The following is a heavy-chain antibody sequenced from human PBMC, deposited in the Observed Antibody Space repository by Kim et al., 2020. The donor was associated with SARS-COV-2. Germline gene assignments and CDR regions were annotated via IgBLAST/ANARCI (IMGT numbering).Heavy chain of an antibody. CDR1: GGTFSSYA. CDR3: ARISSPLGEDF. CDR2: IVPVLDRV. Sequence: SVKVSCKASGGTFSSYAISWVRQAPGQGLEWMGRIVPVLDRVYYAQKFQGRLTITADKSTSTDYMELTTLTSDDTAVYYCARISSPLGEDFWGQGTLVTVSS. D-gene: IGHD3-16*01. J-gene: IGHJ4*02. V-gene: IGHV1-69*04.